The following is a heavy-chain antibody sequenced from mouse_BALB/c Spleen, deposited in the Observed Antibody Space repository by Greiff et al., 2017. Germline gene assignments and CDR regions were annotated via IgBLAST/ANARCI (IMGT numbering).Heavy chain of an antibody. D-gene: IGHD1-1*01. CDR2: IDPSDSET. CDR3: ARTGSSYSY. J-gene: IGHJ2*01. V-gene: IGHV1S126*01. Sequence: VKLMESGPQLVRPGASVKISCKASGYSFTSYWMHWVKQRPGQGLEWIGMIDPSDSETRLNQKFKDKATLTVDKSSSTAYMQLSSPTSEDSAVYYCARTGSSYSYWGQGTTLTVSS. CDR1: GYSFTSYW.